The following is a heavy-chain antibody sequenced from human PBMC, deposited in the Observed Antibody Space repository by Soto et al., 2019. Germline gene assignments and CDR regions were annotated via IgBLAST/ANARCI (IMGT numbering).Heavy chain of an antibody. V-gene: IGHV3-30*18. CDR3: AKDGDSGAILSYYYYYGMDV. D-gene: IGHD2-15*01. CDR1: GFTFSSYG. J-gene: IGHJ6*02. Sequence: ESGGGVVQPGRSLRLSCAASGFTFSSYGMHWVRQAPGKGLEWVAVISYDGSNKYYADSVKGRFTISRDNSKNTLYLQMNSLRAEDTAVYYCAKDGDSGAILSYYYYYGMDVWGQGTTVTVSS. CDR2: ISYDGSNK.